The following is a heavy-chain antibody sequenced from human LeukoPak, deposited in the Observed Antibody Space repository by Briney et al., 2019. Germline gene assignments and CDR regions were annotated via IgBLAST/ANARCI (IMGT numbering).Heavy chain of an antibody. Sequence: PGGSLRLSCAASGFTFSSYEMNWVRQAPGKGLEWVSYISSSGSTIYYADSVKGRFTISRDNAKNSLYLQMNSLRAEDTAVYYCARDDAGTFGEFYYYYGMDVWGQGTTVTVSS. CDR3: ARDDAGTFGEFYYYYGMDV. CDR1: GFTFSSYE. CDR2: ISSSGSTI. J-gene: IGHJ6*02. V-gene: IGHV3-48*03. D-gene: IGHD3-10*01.